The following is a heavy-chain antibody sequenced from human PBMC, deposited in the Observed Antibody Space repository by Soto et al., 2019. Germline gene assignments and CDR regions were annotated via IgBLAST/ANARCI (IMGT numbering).Heavy chain of an antibody. V-gene: IGHV4-34*01. CDR3: VRLIGNSWLDY. D-gene: IGHD6-13*01. CDR1: CSPLTCCY. J-gene: IGHJ4*02. CDR2: INHSGRT. Sequence: SETPSRPCTISCSPLTCCYWARGRQPPGKGLEWIGEINHSGRTNYTPSLKSRVTISIDTSKNQFSLQLNSVTPEDTAVYYCVRLIGNSWLDYWGQGTLVTVSS.